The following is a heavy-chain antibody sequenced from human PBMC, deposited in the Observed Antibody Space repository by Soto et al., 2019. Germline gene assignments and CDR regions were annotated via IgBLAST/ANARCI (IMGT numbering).Heavy chain of an antibody. CDR3: VRRYSSGWYYFDY. CDR2: INAGNGNT. D-gene: IGHD6-19*01. V-gene: IGHV1-3*01. Sequence: ASVKVSCKASGYTFSSYAMHWVRQAPGQRLEWMGWINAGNGNTKYSQKFQGRVTITRDTSASTAYMELSSLRSEDTAVYYCVRRYSSGWYYFDYWGQATLVTVSS. J-gene: IGHJ4*02. CDR1: GYTFSSYA.